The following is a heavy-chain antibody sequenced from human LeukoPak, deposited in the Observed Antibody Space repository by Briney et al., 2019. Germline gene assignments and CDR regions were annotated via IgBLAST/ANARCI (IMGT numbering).Heavy chain of an antibody. J-gene: IGHJ4*02. CDR2: INHSGST. V-gene: IGHV4-34*01. CDR1: GGSFSGYY. CDR3: ARASPPKTPYFDY. Sequence: SETLSLTCAVYGGSFSGYYWSWIRQPPGKGLEWIGEINHSGSTNYNPSLKSRVTMSVDTSKNQFSLKLSSVTAADTAVYYCARASPPKTPYFDYWGQGTLVTVTS. D-gene: IGHD2-15*01.